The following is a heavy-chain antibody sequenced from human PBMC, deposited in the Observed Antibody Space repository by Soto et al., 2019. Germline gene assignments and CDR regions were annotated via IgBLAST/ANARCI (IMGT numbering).Heavy chain of an antibody. V-gene: IGHV1-24*01. Sequence: ASVKVSCKVSGYTLTELSMHWVRQAPGKGLEWMGGFDPEDGETIYAQKFQGRVTMTEDTSTDTAYMELSSLRSEDTAVYYCATDHVGYSGSYYAFDIWGLGTMVTVSS. CDR1: GYTLTELS. CDR3: ATDHVGYSGSYYAFDI. CDR2: FDPEDGET. D-gene: IGHD1-26*01. J-gene: IGHJ3*02.